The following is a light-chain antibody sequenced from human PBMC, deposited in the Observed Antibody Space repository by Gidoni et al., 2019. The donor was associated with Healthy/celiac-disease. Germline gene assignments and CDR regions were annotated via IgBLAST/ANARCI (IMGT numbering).Light chain of an antibody. CDR2: GKN. CDR1: SLRSYY. CDR3: NSRDSSGNSVV. V-gene: IGLV3-19*01. Sequence: SSELTQDPAVSVALGHTVRITCQGDSLRSYYASWYQQKPGQAPVLVIYGKNNRPSGIPDRFSGSSSGNTASLTITGAQAEDEADYYCNSRDSSGNSVVFGGGTKLTVL. J-gene: IGLJ2*01.